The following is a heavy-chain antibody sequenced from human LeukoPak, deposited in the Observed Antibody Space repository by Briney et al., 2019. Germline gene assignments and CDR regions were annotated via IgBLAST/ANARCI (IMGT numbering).Heavy chain of an antibody. J-gene: IGHJ6*02. CDR1: GFTVSSNY. CDR3: ARDQLGSANDYGMDV. Sequence: GGSLRLSCAASGFTVSSNYMSWVRQAPGKGLEWVSVIYSGGSTYYADSVKGRFTISRDNSKNTLYLQMNSLRAEDTAVYYCARDQLGSANDYGMDVWGQGTTVTVSS. V-gene: IGHV3-66*01. CDR2: IYSGGST. D-gene: IGHD5-24*01.